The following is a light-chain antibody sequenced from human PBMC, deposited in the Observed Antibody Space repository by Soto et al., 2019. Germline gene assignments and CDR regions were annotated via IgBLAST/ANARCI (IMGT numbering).Light chain of an antibody. CDR1: QSLNSW. J-gene: IGKJ1*01. CDR2: DAS. Sequence: EIEMSQSPSTLSASVGESATITCRASQSLNSWLAWYQQKPGKAPRLLIYDASSRQSGVPSRFSGSGSGTEFALTISSLQPEDFATYYCQQYSTYPWTFGPGTKVDI. V-gene: IGKV1-5*01. CDR3: QQYSTYPWT.